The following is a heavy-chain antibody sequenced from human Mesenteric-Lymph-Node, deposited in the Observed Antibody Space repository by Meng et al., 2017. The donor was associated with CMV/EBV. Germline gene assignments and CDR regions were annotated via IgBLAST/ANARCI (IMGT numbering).Heavy chain of an antibody. J-gene: IGHJ6*02. CDR3: ARGDGHLGYYYYGMDV. Sequence: SETLSLTCAVYGGSFSGYYWSWIRQPPGKGLEWIGEINHSGSTNYNPSLKSRVTISVDTSKNQFSLKLSSVTAADTAVYYCARGDGHLGYYYYGMDVWGQGTTVTVSS. V-gene: IGHV4-34*01. CDR1: GGSFSGYY. CDR2: INHSGST. D-gene: IGHD3-10*01.